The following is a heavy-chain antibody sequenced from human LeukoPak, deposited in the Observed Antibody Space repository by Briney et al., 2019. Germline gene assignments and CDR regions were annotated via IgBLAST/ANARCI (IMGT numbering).Heavy chain of an antibody. J-gene: IGHJ4*02. V-gene: IGHV3-74*01. CDR2: INSDGSST. Sequence: GGSLRLSCAASGFTFSSYWMHWVRQAPGKGLVWVSRINSDGSSTNYADSVKGRFTVSRDNAKNTLYLQMNSLRAEDTAVYYCASSPYQKGYWGQGTLVTVSS. CDR1: GFTFSSYW. CDR3: ASSPYQKGY.